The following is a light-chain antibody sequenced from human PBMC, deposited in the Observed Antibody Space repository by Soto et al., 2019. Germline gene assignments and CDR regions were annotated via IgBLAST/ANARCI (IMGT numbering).Light chain of an antibody. V-gene: IGKV1-33*01. J-gene: IGKJ4*01. Sequence: DIPMTQSPSSLSASVGDRVTITCQASQDINNYLNWYQQKPGKAPKLLIYDASNLETGVPSRFSGSGSGTDFSFTISSLQPEDIATYYCQQYDNPLFGGGTKVEIK. CDR3: QQYDNPL. CDR2: DAS. CDR1: QDINNY.